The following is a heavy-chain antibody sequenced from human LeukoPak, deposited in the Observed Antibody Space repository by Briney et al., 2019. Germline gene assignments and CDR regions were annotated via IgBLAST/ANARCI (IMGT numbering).Heavy chain of an antibody. CDR1: GFTFDDYA. Sequence: PGRSLRLSCAASGFTFDDYAMHWVRQAPGKGLEWVSGISWNSGSIGYADSVKGRFTISRDDAKKSLDLQMNSLRAEDTAVYFCARYSEAYYYVDVWGAGTTVIVSS. J-gene: IGHJ6*03. CDR2: ISWNSGSI. CDR3: ARYSEAYYYVDV. V-gene: IGHV3-9*01.